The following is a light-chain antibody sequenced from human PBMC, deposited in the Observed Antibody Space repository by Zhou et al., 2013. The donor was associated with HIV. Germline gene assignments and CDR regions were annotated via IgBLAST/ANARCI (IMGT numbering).Light chain of an antibody. Sequence: TQSPATLSVSPGERVTLSCRASESVRINLAWYQQKPGQAPRLLIYGASSRATGIPDRFSGSGSGTDFTLTISRLEPEDFAVYYCQQYGDSQTFGQGTKVEIK. CDR3: QQYGDSQT. V-gene: IGKV3-20*01. J-gene: IGKJ1*01. CDR1: ESVRIN. CDR2: GAS.